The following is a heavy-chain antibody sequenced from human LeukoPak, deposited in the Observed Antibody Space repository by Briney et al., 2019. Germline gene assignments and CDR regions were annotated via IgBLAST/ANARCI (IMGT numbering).Heavy chain of an antibody. V-gene: IGHV1-24*01. CDR1: GYTLTELS. CDR3: ATGPAIVVVVAATHFDY. D-gene: IGHD2-15*01. CDR2: FDPEDGET. J-gene: IGHJ4*02. Sequence: ASVKVSCKVSGYTLTELSMHWVRQAPGKGLEWTGGFDPEDGETIYAQKFQGRVTMTEDTSTDTAYMELSSLRSEDTAVYYCATGPAIVVVVAATHFDYWGQGTLVTVSS.